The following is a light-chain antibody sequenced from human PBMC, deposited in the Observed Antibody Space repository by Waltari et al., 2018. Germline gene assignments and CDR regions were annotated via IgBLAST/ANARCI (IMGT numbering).Light chain of an antibody. CDR1: QSVFSAY. V-gene: IGKV3D-20*02. J-gene: IGKJ3*01. Sequence: EIVLTQSPGTLSLSPGDRATLSCRASQSVFSAYLAWYQQKPGQAPRLLIYGASRRATGRPARFSGSGSGTDFTLTISSLEPEDFAVYYCQHRDHWPPDATFGPGTKVDI. CDR3: QHRDHWPPDAT. CDR2: GAS.